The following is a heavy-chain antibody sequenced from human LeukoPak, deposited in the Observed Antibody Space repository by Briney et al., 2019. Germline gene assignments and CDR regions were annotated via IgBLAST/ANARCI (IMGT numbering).Heavy chain of an antibody. CDR1: GGTFSSYA. Sequence: ASVKVSCKASGGTFSSYAISWVRQAPEQGLEWMGGIIPIFGTANYAQKFQGRVTITADESTSTAYMELSSLRSEDTAVYYCARWYSGSYYGYFQHWGQGTLVTVSS. D-gene: IGHD1-26*01. V-gene: IGHV1-69*13. CDR3: ARWYSGSYYGYFQH. J-gene: IGHJ1*01. CDR2: IIPIFGTA.